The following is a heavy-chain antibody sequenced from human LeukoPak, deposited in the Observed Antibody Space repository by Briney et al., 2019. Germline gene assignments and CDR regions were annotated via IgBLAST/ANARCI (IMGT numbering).Heavy chain of an antibody. CDR2: ISYDGSNK. CDR3: AREGGGAAAGTGLFGY. D-gene: IGHD6-13*01. CDR1: GFTFSSYA. J-gene: IGHJ4*02. V-gene: IGHV3-30-3*01. Sequence: GGSLRLSCAASGFTFSSYAMHWVRQAPGKGLEWVAVISYDGSNKYYADSVKGRFTISRDNSKNTLYLQMNSLRAEDTAVYYCAREGGGAAAGTGLFGYWGQGTLVTVSS.